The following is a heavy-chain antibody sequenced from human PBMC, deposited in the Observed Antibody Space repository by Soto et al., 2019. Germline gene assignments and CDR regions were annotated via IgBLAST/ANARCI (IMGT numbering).Heavy chain of an antibody. CDR1: GFTFSSYG. Sequence: QVQLVESGGGVVQPGRSLRLSCAASGFTFSSYGMHWVRQAPGKGLEWVAVIWYDGSNKYYADSVKGRFTISRDNSKNTLYLQMNSLRAEDTAVYYCARDWGGYDILTGPDYWGQGTLVTVSS. CDR2: IWYDGSNK. D-gene: IGHD3-9*01. CDR3: ARDWGGYDILTGPDY. V-gene: IGHV3-33*01. J-gene: IGHJ4*02.